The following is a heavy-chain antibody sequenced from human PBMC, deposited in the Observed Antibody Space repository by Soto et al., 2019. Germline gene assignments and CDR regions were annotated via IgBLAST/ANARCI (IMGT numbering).Heavy chain of an antibody. CDR2: ICGSGGST. CDR1: GYTFCSSA. J-gene: IGHJ5*02. V-gene: IGHV3-23*01. D-gene: IGHD3-10*01. CDR3: AKEYYGAGSYYTVPWFDP. Sequence: AGSLKLSCAPSGYTFCSSAMTWVRQAQRNGLEWVSAICGSGGSTYYADSVKGRFTISRDNSKNTLYLQMNSLRAEDTAVYYCAKEYYGAGSYYTVPWFDPWGQGTLVTVSS.